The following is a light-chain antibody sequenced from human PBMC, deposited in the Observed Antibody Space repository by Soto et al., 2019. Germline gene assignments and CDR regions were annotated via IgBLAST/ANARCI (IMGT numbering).Light chain of an antibody. CDR1: QSISSW. CDR3: QQSYSDPRT. Sequence: DIQMTQSPSTLSASVGGRFTITCRASQSISSWLAWYEQKPGQAPKLLIYSASTLVRGVPSRFRGSGSGTDFTLTISSLQPEDFATYYCQQSYSDPRTFGQGTKVDIK. J-gene: IGKJ1*01. CDR2: SAS. V-gene: IGKV1-5*03.